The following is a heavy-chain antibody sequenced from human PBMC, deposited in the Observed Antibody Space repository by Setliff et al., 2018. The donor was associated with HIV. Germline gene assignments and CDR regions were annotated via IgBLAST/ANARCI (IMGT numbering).Heavy chain of an antibody. D-gene: IGHD3-22*01. Sequence: ASVKVFCKASGYTFTAYAIHWLRQVPGQGLEWMGWISGGNGNTNYAQNLQDRVTMTTDTSTSTAYMELRSLRSDDTAMYFCARFPNPSQIVVVMPPDYWGQGTLVTVSS. J-gene: IGHJ4*02. CDR3: ARFPNPSQIVVVMPPDY. CDR1: GYTFTAYA. V-gene: IGHV1-18*01. CDR2: ISGGNGNT.